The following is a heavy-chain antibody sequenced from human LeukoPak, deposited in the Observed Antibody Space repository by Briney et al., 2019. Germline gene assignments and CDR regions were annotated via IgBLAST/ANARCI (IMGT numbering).Heavy chain of an antibody. D-gene: IGHD3-10*02. CDR2: IKSDGSST. CDR1: GFTFSSYW. J-gene: IGHJ6*04. CDR3: AELGITMIGGV. Sequence: GGSLRLSCAASGFTFSSYWMHWVRQAPGKGLVWVSRIKSDGSSTTYADSVKGRFTISRDNAKNSLYLQMNSLRAEDTAVYYCAELGITMIGGVWGKGTTVTISS. V-gene: IGHV3-74*01.